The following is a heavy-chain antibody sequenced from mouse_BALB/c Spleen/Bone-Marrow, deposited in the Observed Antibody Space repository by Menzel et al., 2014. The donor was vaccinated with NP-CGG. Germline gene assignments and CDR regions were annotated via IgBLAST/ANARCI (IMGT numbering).Heavy chain of an antibody. CDR3: ARSTWSYYNGMDY. J-gene: IGHJ4*01. CDR1: GFTFXNFG. CDR2: ISGVSSTI. D-gene: IGHD1-1*01. Sequence: EVKLEESGGGLVQPGGSRKLSCAASGFTFXNFGIHWVRQAPEKGLEWVAYISGVSSTIYYADTVKGRFTISRDNPKNTLFLQMTSLRSEDTAMYYCARSTWSYYNGMDYWGQGTSVTVSS. V-gene: IGHV5-17*02.